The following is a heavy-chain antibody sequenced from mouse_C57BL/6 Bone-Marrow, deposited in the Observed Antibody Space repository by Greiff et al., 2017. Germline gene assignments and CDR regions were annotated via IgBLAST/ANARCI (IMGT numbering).Heavy chain of an antibody. Sequence: VKLVESGAELMKPGASVKLSCKATGYTFTGYWIEWVKQRPGHGLEWIGEILPGSGSTNYNEKFKGKATFTADTSSNTAYMQLSSLTTEDSASYYCARDYGSSYSHYYAMDDWGQGTSVTVSS. CDR1: GYTFTGYW. CDR2: ILPGSGST. V-gene: IGHV1-9*01. CDR3: ARDYGSSYSHYYAMDD. J-gene: IGHJ4*01. D-gene: IGHD1-1*01.